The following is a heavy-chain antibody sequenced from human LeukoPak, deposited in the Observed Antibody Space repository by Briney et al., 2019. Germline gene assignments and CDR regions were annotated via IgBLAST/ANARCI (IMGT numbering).Heavy chain of an antibody. J-gene: IGHJ4*02. CDR2: IYYSGST. CDR1: GFTFSSYA. Sequence: PGGSLRLSCAASGFTFSSYAMSWIRQPPGKGLEWIGYIYYSGSTNYNPSLKSRVTISVDTSKNQFSLKLSSVTAADTAVYYCARSPKAARTKFDYWGQGTLVTVSS. V-gene: IGHV4-59*08. D-gene: IGHD6-6*01. CDR3: ARSPKAARTKFDY.